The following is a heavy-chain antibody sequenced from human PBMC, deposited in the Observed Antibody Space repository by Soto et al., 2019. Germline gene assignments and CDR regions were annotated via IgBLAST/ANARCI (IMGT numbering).Heavy chain of an antibody. CDR3: ARTYYYDSSGFYYWLYFDY. CDR1: GDSVTSHY. Sequence: PSETLSLTCSFSGDSVTSHYLTWIRQSPEKGLEWIGYMHYTGFSHYNPSLKSRVTISVDTSKNQFSLKLSSVTAADTAVYYCARTYYYDSSGFYYWLYFDYWGLGTLVTVSS. V-gene: IGHV4-59*08. D-gene: IGHD3-22*01. J-gene: IGHJ4*02. CDR2: MHYTGFS.